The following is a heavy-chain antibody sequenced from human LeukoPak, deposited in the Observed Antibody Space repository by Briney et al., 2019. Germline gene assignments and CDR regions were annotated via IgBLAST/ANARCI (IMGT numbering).Heavy chain of an antibody. V-gene: IGHV3-74*01. D-gene: IGHD3-16*01. CDR2: INTDGSTT. CDR1: GFTFSNYW. Sequence: GGSLRLSCVASGFTFSNYWMHWVRQAPGKGLVWVSRINTDGSTTDYADPVKGRFTISRDNAKNTLYLQMNSLGAEDTAVYYCITDMTGFRDYWGQGTVVTVSS. CDR3: ITDMTGFRDY. J-gene: IGHJ4*02.